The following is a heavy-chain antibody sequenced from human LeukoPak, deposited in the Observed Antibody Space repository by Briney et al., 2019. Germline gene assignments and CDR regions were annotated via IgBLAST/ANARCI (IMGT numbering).Heavy chain of an antibody. D-gene: IGHD3-3*01. CDR3: ARGYNDLWSGYIDY. CDR1: GFTFSNFW. CDR2: INSDGSTT. J-gene: IGHJ4*02. V-gene: IGHV3-74*01. Sequence: GGSLRLSCAASGFTFSNFWMHWVRQAPGKGLVWVSRINSDGSTTTYADSVKGRFTISRDSAKNTLYLQMNSLRVEDTAVYYCARGYNDLWSGYIDYWGQGTLVTVSS.